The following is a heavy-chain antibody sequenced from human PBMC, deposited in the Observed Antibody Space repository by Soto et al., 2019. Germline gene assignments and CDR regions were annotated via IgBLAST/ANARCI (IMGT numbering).Heavy chain of an antibody. CDR1: GYTFTSYY. CDR3: ARGGGSLTPDGGSYGMDV. D-gene: IGHD1-26*01. J-gene: IGHJ6*02. Sequence: GASVKVSCKASGYTFTSYYMHWVRQAPGQGLEWMGIINPSGGSTSYAQKFQGRVTMTRDTSTSTVYMELSSLRSEDTAVYYCARGGGSLTPDGGSYGMDVWGQGTTVTVSS. CDR2: INPSGGST. V-gene: IGHV1-46*01.